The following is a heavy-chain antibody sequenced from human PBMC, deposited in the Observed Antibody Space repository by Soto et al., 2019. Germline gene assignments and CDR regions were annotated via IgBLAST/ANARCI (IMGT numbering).Heavy chain of an antibody. CDR3: ARDPPRSPYSSPPYYGMDV. CDR2: ISYDGSNK. Sequence: GGSLRLSCAASGFTFSSYAMHWVRQAPGKGLEWVAVISYDGSNKYYADSVKGRFTISRDNSKNTLYLQMNSLRAEDTAVYYCARDPPRSPYSSPPYYGMDVWGQGTTVTVSS. CDR1: GFTFSSYA. J-gene: IGHJ6*02. D-gene: IGHD6-13*01. V-gene: IGHV3-30-3*01.